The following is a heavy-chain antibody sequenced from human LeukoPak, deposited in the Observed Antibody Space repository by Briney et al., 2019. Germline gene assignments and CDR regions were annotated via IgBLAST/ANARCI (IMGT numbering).Heavy chain of an antibody. CDR3: AREGRDGYNPLDY. CDR2: INPNSGGT. D-gene: IGHD5-24*01. J-gene: IGHJ4*02. CDR1: GYTLTGYY. V-gene: IGHV1-2*02. Sequence: ASVKVSCKASGYTLTGYYMHWVRQAPGQGLEWMGWINPNSGGTNYAQKFQGRVTMTRDTSISTAYMELSRLRSDDTAVYYCAREGRDGYNPLDYWGQGTLVTVSS.